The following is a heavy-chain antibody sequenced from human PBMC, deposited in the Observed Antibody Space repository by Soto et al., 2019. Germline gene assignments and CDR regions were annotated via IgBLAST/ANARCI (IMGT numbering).Heavy chain of an antibody. Sequence: SETLSLTCAVYGGSFSGYYWSWIRQPPGKGLEWIGEINHSGSTNYNPSLKSRVTISVDTSKNQFSLKLSSVTAADTAVYYCAREVTPHIHWFDPWGQGTLFTVSS. CDR2: INHSGST. J-gene: IGHJ5*02. D-gene: IGHD2-15*01. CDR3: AREVTPHIHWFDP. CDR1: GGSFSGYY. V-gene: IGHV4-34*01.